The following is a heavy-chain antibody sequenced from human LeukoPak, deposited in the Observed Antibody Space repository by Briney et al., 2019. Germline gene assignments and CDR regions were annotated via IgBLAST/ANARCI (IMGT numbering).Heavy chain of an antibody. V-gene: IGHV4-61*02. CDR3: AREGYVVATTNRYYYYYMDV. CDR1: GGPISSGSYY. CDR2: IYTSGST. D-gene: IGHD5-12*01. J-gene: IGHJ6*03. Sequence: SETLSLTCTVSGGPISSGSYYWSWIRQPAGKGLEWIGRIYTSGSTNYNPSLKSRVTISVDTSKNQFSLKLSSVTAADTAVYYCAREGYVVATTNRYYYYYMDVWGKGTTVTISS.